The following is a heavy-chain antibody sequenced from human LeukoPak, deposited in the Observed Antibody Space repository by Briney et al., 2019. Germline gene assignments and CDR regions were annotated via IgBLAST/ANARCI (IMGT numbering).Heavy chain of an antibody. CDR1: GFTFSSYA. Sequence: GGSLRLSCAASGFTFSSYAMPWVRQAPGKGLEWVAVISYDGSNKYYADSVKGRFTISRDNSKNTLYLQMNSLRAEDTAVYYCATRWGSGSYFDYWGQGTLVTVSS. CDR2: ISYDGSNK. V-gene: IGHV3-30-3*01. CDR3: ATRWGSGSYFDY. D-gene: IGHD3-10*01. J-gene: IGHJ4*02.